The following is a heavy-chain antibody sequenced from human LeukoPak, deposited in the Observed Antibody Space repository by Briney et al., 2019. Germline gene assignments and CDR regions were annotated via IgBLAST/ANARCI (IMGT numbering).Heavy chain of an antibody. Sequence: ASVKVSFKASGYTFTGCYMHWVRQAPGQGLEWMGWINPNSGGTNYAQKFQGRVTMTRDTSISTAYMELSRLRSDDTAVYYCARDLIQLELYYFDYWGQGTLVTVSS. J-gene: IGHJ4*02. CDR1: GYTFTGCY. CDR3: ARDLIQLELYYFDY. D-gene: IGHD1-1*01. CDR2: INPNSGGT. V-gene: IGHV1-2*02.